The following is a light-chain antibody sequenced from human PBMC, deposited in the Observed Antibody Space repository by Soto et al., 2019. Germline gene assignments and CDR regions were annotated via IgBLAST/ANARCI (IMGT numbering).Light chain of an antibody. CDR2: VNSDGSH. CDR1: SGHSNYA. J-gene: IGLJ3*02. Sequence: QSVLTQSPSASASLGASVKLTCTLSSGHSNYAIAWHQQLPKKGPRYLMKVNSDGSHSKGDGIPDRFSGSSSGAERYLTISSLRSEDEADYYCQTWGTGIQVFGGGTKLTVL. CDR3: QTWGTGIQV. V-gene: IGLV4-69*01.